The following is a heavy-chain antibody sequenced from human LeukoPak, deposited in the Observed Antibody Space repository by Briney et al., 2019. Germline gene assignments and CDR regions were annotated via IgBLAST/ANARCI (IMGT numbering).Heavy chain of an antibody. D-gene: IGHD6-13*01. Sequence: PSETLSLTCTVSGYSISSGYYWGWIRQPPGKGLEWIGRIYHSGSTFYNPSLKSRVTISVDTSKTQFSLKLSSVTAADTAVYYCARGGPRRSYSSSWYGGGFDYWGQGTLVTVSS. CDR2: IYHSGST. J-gene: IGHJ4*02. CDR3: ARGGPRRSYSSSWYGGGFDY. V-gene: IGHV4-38-2*02. CDR1: GYSISSGYY.